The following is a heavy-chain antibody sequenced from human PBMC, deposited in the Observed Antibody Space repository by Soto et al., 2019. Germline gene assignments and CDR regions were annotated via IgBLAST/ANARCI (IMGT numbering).Heavy chain of an antibody. D-gene: IGHD4-17*01. V-gene: IGHV3-23*01. CDR3: AGRTVTSSWTLDI. J-gene: IGHJ3*02. CDR2: ISGTAGRT. Sequence: GGSLRLSCAASGFIFTKNAMSWVRQAPGRGLEWLSGISGTAGRTYYADSVKGRFTISRDTSKNTVYLQMNSLRAEDTAIYYCAGRTVTSSWTLDIWGQGTMVTVSS. CDR1: GFIFTKNA.